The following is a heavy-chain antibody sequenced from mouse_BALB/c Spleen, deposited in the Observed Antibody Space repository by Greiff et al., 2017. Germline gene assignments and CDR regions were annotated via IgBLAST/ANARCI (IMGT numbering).Heavy chain of an antibody. D-gene: IGHD4-1*01. Sequence: QVQLQQSGAELMKPGASVKISCKATGYTFSSYWIEWVKQRPGQGLEWIGYINPSSGYTEYNQKFKDKTTLTADKSSSTAYMQLSSLTSEDSAVYYCAQSFSWDGNWFAYWGQGTLVTVSA. J-gene: IGHJ3*01. V-gene: IGHV1-4*02. CDR3: AQSFSWDGNWFAY. CDR1: GYTFSSYW. CDR2: INPSSGYT.